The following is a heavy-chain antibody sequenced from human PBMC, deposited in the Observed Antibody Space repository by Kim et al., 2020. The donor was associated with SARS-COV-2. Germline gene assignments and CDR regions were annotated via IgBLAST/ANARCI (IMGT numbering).Heavy chain of an antibody. CDR3: ASDGSGSQLLAGKWFDP. V-gene: IGHV3-30*01. Sequence: VKGRYTISRDNCKNTVYLQMNSVRVADTAVYYCASDGSGSQLLAGKWFDPWGQGTQVTVSS. J-gene: IGHJ5*02. D-gene: IGHD3-10*01.